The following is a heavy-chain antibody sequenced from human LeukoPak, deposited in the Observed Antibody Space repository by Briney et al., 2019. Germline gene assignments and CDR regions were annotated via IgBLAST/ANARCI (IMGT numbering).Heavy chain of an antibody. Sequence: EGSLRLSCAASGFTFSSYGMHWVRQAPGKGLEWVAVISYDGSNKYYADSVKGRFTISRDNSKNTLYLQMNSLRAEDTAVYYCANLRYSSGCDYWGQGTLVTVSS. J-gene: IGHJ4*02. CDR2: ISYDGSNK. V-gene: IGHV3-30*18. CDR1: GFTFSSYG. CDR3: ANLRYSSGCDY. D-gene: IGHD6-19*01.